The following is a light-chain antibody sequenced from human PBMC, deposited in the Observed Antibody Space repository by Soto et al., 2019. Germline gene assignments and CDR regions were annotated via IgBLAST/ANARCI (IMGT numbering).Light chain of an antibody. CDR1: QSVISDY. J-gene: IGKJ1*01. V-gene: IGKV3-20*01. Sequence: EIVLTQSPGTLSLSPGERATLSCRASQSVISDYLAWYQQKPGQAPRLLIYGASSSATGIPDRFSGSGSGTDFILTISRLEPEDFAVYYCQHFTSYTWTFGQGTKVEIK. CDR2: GAS. CDR3: QHFTSYTWT.